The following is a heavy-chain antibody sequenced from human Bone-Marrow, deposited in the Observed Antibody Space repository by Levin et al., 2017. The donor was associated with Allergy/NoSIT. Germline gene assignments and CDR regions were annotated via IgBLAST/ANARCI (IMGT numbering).Heavy chain of an antibody. CDR2: ISWNSGSI. J-gene: IGHJ4*02. Sequence: LSLTCAASGFTFDDSAMHWVRQAPGKGLEWVSGISWNSGSIGYADSVKGRFTISRDNAKNSLYLQMNSLRAEDTALYYCAKAQLTYYYDSSGYPPGGWGQGTLVTVSS. V-gene: IGHV3-9*01. CDR3: AKAQLTYYYDSSGYPPGG. D-gene: IGHD3-22*01. CDR1: GFTFDDSA.